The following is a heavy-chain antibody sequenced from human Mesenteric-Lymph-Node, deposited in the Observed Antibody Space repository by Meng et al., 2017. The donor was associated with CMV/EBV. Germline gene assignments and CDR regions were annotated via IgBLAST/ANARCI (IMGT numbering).Heavy chain of an antibody. J-gene: IGHJ4*02. V-gene: IGHV3-11*01. CDR3: ARGCSSTNCYAY. CDR2: ISSSGSSI. D-gene: IGHD2-2*01. Sequence: GESLKISCTASGFTFSDYYMTWIRQAPGKGLEWVSYISSSGSSIFYADSLKGRFTISRDNAKNSLYLQMNSLRAEDTAVYYCARGCSSTNCYAYWGQGTLVTVSS. CDR1: GFTFSDYY.